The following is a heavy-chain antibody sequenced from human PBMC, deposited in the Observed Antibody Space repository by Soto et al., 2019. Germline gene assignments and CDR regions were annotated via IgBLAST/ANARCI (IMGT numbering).Heavy chain of an antibody. D-gene: IGHD3-3*01. CDR1: GFSLSTSGVG. CDR2: IYWNDDK. Sequence: ESGPTLVNPTQTLTLTCTFSGFSLSTSGVGVGWIRQPPGKALEWLALIYWNDDKRYSPSLKSRLTITKDTSKNQAVLTMTNMDPVDTATYYCAYSPPDYDFWSGYYSNWFDPWGQGTLVTVSS. V-gene: IGHV2-5*01. J-gene: IGHJ5*02. CDR3: AYSPPDYDFWSGYYSNWFDP.